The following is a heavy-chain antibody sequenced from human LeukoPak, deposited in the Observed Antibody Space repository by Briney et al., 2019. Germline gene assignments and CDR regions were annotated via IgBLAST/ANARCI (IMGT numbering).Heavy chain of an antibody. Sequence: GGSLRLSCAASGFTFSSYWMSWVRQAPGKGREWVANIKQDGSEKCFVDSVKGRFTISRDNAKNSLYLQMNSLRAEDTAVYYCARGGSYKFDYWGQGNLVTVSS. CDR1: GFTFSSYW. CDR3: ARGGSYKFDY. CDR2: IKQDGSEK. D-gene: IGHD1-26*01. J-gene: IGHJ4*02. V-gene: IGHV3-7*01.